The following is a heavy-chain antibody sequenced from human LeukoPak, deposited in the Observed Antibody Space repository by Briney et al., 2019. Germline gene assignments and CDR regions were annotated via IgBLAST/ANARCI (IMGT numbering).Heavy chain of an antibody. D-gene: IGHD5-18*01. CDR2: SYYSGST. Sequence: SETLSLTCTVSGGSISSSSYYWGWIRQPPGKGLEWIGGSYYSGSTYDNPSLKSRVTISVDTYKNQFSLKLSSVTAADTAVYYCATLTGAAMAFDYWGQGTLVTVSS. J-gene: IGHJ4*02. V-gene: IGHV4-39*01. CDR3: ATLTGAAMAFDY. CDR1: GGSISSSSYY.